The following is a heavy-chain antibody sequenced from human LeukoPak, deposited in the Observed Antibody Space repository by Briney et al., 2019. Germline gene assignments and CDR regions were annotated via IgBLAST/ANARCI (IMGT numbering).Heavy chain of an antibody. CDR3: AXALAVAGYYYHGMDV. CDR1: GGSISTYY. CDR2: IYTSGST. Sequence: SETLSLTCTVSGGSISTYYWSWIRQPAGKGLEWIGRIYTSGSTNYNPSLKSRVTMSVDTSKNQFSLKLSSVTAADTAVYYCAXALAVAGYYYHGMDVWGQGTTVTVSS. D-gene: IGHD6-19*01. J-gene: IGHJ6*02. V-gene: IGHV4-4*07.